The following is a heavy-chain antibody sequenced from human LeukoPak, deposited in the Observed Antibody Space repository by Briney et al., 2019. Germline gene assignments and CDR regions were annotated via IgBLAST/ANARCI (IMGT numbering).Heavy chain of an antibody. D-gene: IGHD6-19*01. CDR1: GGTFSSYA. V-gene: IGHV1-69*04. CDR3: ARSGYSSGWYSS. Sequence: SVKVSCKASGGTFSSYAISWVRQAPGQGLGWMGRIIPILGIANYAQKFQGRVTITADKSTSTAYMELSSLRSEDTAVYYCARSGYSSGWYSSWGQGTLVTVSS. J-gene: IGHJ4*02. CDR2: IIPILGIA.